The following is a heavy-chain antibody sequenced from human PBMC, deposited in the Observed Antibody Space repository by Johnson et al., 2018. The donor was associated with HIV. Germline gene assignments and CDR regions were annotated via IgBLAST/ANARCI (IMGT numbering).Heavy chain of an antibody. Sequence: QMQLVESGGRLVQPGGSLRLSCAASGFTFSSYWMHWVRQAPGKGLEWVAFIRYDGSDKYYADSVKGRGTISRDNSKNTLYLQMNSLRAEDTAVYYCASPWGRYSISSLDSFDICGQGTMVTVSS. D-gene: IGHD6-6*01. CDR2: IRYDGSDK. CDR3: ASPWGRYSISSLDSFDI. CDR1: GFTFSSYW. J-gene: IGHJ3*02. V-gene: IGHV3-30*02.